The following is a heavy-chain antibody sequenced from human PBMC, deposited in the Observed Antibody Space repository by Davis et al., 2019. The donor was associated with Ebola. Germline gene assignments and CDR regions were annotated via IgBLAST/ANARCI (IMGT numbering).Heavy chain of an antibody. V-gene: IGHV6-1*01. CDR2: TYYRSKWYY. J-gene: IGHJ5*02. D-gene: IGHD6-19*01. CDR3: ARDVSYVSGRLVWFDP. Sequence: MPSETLSLTCAISGDSVSSNTAAWNWIRQSPSRGLEWLGRTYYRSKWYYDYALSVKSRIIINPDTSKNQFSLQLNSVTPEDTAVYYCARDVSYVSGRLVWFDPWGQGTPVTVSS. CDR1: GDSVSSNTAA.